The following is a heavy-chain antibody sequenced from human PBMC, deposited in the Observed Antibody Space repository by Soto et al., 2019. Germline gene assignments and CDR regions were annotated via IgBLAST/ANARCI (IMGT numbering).Heavy chain of an antibody. J-gene: IGHJ6*02. Sequence: GGSLRLSCAASGFTFSSYAMSWFRQAPGKGMKWVYAISGSGGSTYYAASGKGRFTITRDNAKNSLYLQMNSLRAEDTAVYYCAGVVEGHDYYYYVMDVWGQGTTVTVSS. CDR3: AGVVEGHDYYYYVMDV. D-gene: IGHD2-15*01. V-gene: IGHV3-23*01. CDR2: ISGSGGST. CDR1: GFTFSSYA.